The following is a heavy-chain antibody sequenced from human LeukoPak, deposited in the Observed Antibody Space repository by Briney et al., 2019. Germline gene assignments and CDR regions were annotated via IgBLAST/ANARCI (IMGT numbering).Heavy chain of an antibody. J-gene: IGHJ4*02. V-gene: IGHV3-23*01. CDR1: GFTFSSYA. D-gene: IGHD1-26*01. Sequence: GGSLGLSCAASGFTFSSYAMSWVRQAPGKGLEWVSAISGSGGSTYYADSVKGRFTISRDNSKNTLYLQMNSLRAEDTAVYYCARDQSGGSFDYWGQGTLVTVSS. CDR3: ARDQSGGSFDY. CDR2: ISGSGGST.